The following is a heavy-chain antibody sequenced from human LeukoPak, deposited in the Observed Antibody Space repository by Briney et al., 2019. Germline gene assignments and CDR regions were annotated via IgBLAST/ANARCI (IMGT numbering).Heavy chain of an antibody. CDR3: AKEPREYCSSTSCPNSIDP. CDR1: GFTFSSYA. V-gene: IGHV3-23*01. J-gene: IGHJ5*02. Sequence: PGGSLRLSCAASGFTFSSYAMSWVRQAPGKGLEWVSAISGSGDTTYYADSVKGRFTISRDNSKNTLYLQMSSLRAEDTAVYYCAKEPREYCSSTSCPNSIDPWGQGNLGTVSS. D-gene: IGHD2-2*01. CDR2: ISGSGDTT.